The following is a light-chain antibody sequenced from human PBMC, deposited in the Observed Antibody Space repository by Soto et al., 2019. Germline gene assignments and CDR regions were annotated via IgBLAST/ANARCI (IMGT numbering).Light chain of an antibody. CDR3: LLYVSHHVRL. CDR2: STS. V-gene: IGLV7-43*01. CDR1: AGEVTSGYF. J-gene: IGLJ2*01. Sequence: QAVVTQEPSLTVSPGGTVTLTCASSAGEVTSGYFPNWIQQKPGQPPRSLIYSTSNKHSWTPARFSGSLLGGKAALTLSDVQPEDEAEYYCLLYVSHHVRLFGGGTKLTVL.